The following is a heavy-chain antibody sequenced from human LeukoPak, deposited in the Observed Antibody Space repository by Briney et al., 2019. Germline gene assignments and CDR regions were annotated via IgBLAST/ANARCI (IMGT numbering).Heavy chain of an antibody. V-gene: IGHV3-23*01. Sequence: QPGGSLRLSCAASGFTFSSYAMTWVRQAPGKGLEWVSAMSGGGGSTYYADSVKGRFTISRDNSKNTLYLQMSSLRAEDTAVYYCAKDRRDGCNFPLAFDIWGQGTMVTVSS. CDR1: GFTFSSYA. J-gene: IGHJ3*02. CDR2: MSGGGGST. CDR3: AKDRRDGCNFPLAFDI. D-gene: IGHD5-24*01.